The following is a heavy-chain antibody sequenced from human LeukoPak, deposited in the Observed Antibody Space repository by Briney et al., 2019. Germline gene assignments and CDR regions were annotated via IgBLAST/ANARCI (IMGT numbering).Heavy chain of an antibody. J-gene: IGHJ4*02. Sequence: GGSLRLSCAASGFTFSSYAMHWVRQAPGKGLEWVAVISYDGSNKYYADSVKGRFTISRDNSKNTLYLQMNSLRAEDTAVYYCAKDRRYSSSPRGIDYWGQGTLVTVSP. V-gene: IGHV3-30*04. CDR3: AKDRRYSSSPRGIDY. CDR2: ISYDGSNK. CDR1: GFTFSSYA. D-gene: IGHD6-13*01.